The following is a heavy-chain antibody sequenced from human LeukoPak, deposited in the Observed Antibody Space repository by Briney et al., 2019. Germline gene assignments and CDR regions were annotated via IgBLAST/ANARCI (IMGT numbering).Heavy chain of an antibody. D-gene: IGHD6-19*01. V-gene: IGHV4-34*01. J-gene: IGHJ4*02. Sequence: KSSETLSLTCAVYGGSFSGYYWSWIRQPPGKGLEWIGEINHSGSTNYNPSLKSRVTMSVDTSKSQFSVKLSSVTAADTAVYYCARSNQGQFAVAGLLVHWGQGTLVTVSS. CDR2: INHSGST. CDR1: GGSFSGYY. CDR3: ARSNQGQFAVAGLLVH.